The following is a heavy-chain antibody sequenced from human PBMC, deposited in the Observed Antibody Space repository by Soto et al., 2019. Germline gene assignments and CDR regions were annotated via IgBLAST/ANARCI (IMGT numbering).Heavy chain of an antibody. CDR2: ISAYNGNT. CDR3: ARGSRGRSSARFADY. D-gene: IGHD6-6*01. Sequence: ASVKVSCKASGYTFTSYGISWVRQAPGQGLEWMGWISAYNGNTNYAQKLQGRVTMTTDTSTSTAYMELRSLRSDDTAVYYCARGSRGRSSARFADYGGQGTLVTVSS. CDR1: GYTFTSYG. J-gene: IGHJ4*02. V-gene: IGHV1-18*04.